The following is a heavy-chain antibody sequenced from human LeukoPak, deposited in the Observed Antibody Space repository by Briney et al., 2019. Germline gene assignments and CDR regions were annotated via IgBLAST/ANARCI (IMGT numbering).Heavy chain of an antibody. CDR1: GFTLSSSW. D-gene: IGHD1-26*01. CDR2: IQSDGTTI. J-gene: IGHJ4*02. V-gene: IGHV3-74*03. Sequence: GGSLRLSCAASGFTLSSSWMHWVRQAPGKGLVCVSLIQSDGTTITYADSVKGRFTVSRDNAKNTLYLQMNSLRAEDTAVYYCARHWNGSIDYWGQGTLVTVSS. CDR3: ARHWNGSIDY.